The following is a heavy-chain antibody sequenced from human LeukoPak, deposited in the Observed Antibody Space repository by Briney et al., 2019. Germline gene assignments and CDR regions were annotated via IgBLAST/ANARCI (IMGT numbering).Heavy chain of an antibody. D-gene: IGHD3-22*01. Sequence: ASVKVSCKASGYTFTSYAISWVRQAPGQGLEWMGWISAYNGNTNYAQKLQGRVTMTTDTSTSTAYMELRSLRSDDTAVYYCAREPDYYDSSGYDYWGQGTLVTVSS. CDR2: ISAYNGNT. CDR3: AREPDYYDSSGYDY. V-gene: IGHV1-18*01. CDR1: GYTFTSYA. J-gene: IGHJ4*02.